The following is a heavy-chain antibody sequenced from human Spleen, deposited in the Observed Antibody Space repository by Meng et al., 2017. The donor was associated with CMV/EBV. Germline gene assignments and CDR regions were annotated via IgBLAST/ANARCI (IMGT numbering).Heavy chain of an antibody. CDR3: AKDDPVFHY. J-gene: IGHJ4*01. V-gene: IGHV3-30*02. CDR2: IRNDESDK. CDR1: GFTFSSYG. Sequence: XQLLEXXXGVVQPGXSRRLSCAASGFTFSSYGMHWVRQAPGKGPEWVAFIRNDESDKYYGDSVKGRFTISRDTSKNTVDLQMNSLRTEDTAVYYCAKDDPVFHYWGQGTLATVAS.